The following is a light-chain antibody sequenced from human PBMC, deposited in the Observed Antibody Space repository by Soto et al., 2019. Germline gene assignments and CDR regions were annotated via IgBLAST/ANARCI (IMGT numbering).Light chain of an antibody. J-gene: IGKJ4*01. CDR1: QSVRNNY. Sequence: EIVLTQSPDTLSLSPGERATLSCRASQSVRNNYLAWYQQKPGQAPRFLIYDASSRATGIPDRFSGSGSGTDFTLTINRLEPEDFAVYYCQQYGSTPLTFGGGTKV. V-gene: IGKV3-20*01. CDR2: DAS. CDR3: QQYGSTPLT.